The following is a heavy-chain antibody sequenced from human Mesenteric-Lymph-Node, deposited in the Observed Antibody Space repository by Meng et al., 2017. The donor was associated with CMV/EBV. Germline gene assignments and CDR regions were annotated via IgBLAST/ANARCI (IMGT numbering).Heavy chain of an antibody. CDR1: GDSVSSNSAT. J-gene: IGHJ4*02. Sequence: CAISGDSVSSNSATWSWIRQSPSRGLEWLGRTYYRSKWYNDYAVSVKSRMTINPDTSKNQFSLQLNSVTPEDTAVYYCARDRTGTIDYWGQGTLVTVSS. CDR3: ARDRTGTIDY. V-gene: IGHV6-1*01. CDR2: TYYRSKWYN. D-gene: IGHD1-7*01.